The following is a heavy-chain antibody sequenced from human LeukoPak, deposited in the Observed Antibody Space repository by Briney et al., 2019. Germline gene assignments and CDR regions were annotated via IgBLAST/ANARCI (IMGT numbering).Heavy chain of an antibody. CDR3: AREGLGDYVWGSYRHNWFDP. CDR2: INHSGST. D-gene: IGHD3-16*02. CDR1: GGSFSDYY. Sequence: SETLSLTCAVYGGSFSDYYWSWIRQPPGKGLEWIGEINHSGSTNYNPSLKSRVTISVDTSKNQFSLKLNSVTAADTAVYYCAREGLGDYVWGSYRHNWFDPWGQGTLVTVSS. J-gene: IGHJ5*02. V-gene: IGHV4-34*01.